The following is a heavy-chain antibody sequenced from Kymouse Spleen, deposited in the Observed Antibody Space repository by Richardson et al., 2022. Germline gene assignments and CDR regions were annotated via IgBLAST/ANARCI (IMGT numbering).Heavy chain of an antibody. D-gene: IGHD3-10*01. V-gene: IGHV4-34*01. CDR2: INHSGST. CDR3: ARGRITMVRGVIIDYFDY. Sequence: QVQLQQWGAGLLKPSETLSLTCAVYGGSFSGYYWSWIRQPPGKGLEWIGEINHSGSTNYNPSLKSRVTISVDTSKNQFSLKLSSVTAADTAVYYCARGRITMVRGVIIDYFDYWGQGTLVTVSS. J-gene: IGHJ4*02. CDR1: GGSFSGYY.